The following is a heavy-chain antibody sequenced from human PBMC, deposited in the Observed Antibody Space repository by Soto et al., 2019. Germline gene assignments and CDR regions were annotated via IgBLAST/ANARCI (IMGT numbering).Heavy chain of an antibody. D-gene: IGHD5-18*01. J-gene: IGHJ6*02. V-gene: IGHV1-18*01. CDR1: GYDYVTYA. Sequence: QAQLVQSGAEVKKPGASVNVSCKASGYDYVTYAITWVRQRPGQGIEWMGWISTLNGNTNYAQNFQGRVTMTTDTSTRIVHLELRSLRSDDTAVYYCARRVQVWLPDYYGIDVWGQGTTVTVSS. CDR2: ISTLNGNT. CDR3: ARRVQVWLPDYYGIDV.